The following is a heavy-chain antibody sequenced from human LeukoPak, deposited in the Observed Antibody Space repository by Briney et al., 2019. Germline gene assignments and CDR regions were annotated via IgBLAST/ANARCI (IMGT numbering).Heavy chain of an antibody. Sequence: GGSLRLSCAASGFTFSSYAMSWVRQAPGKGLEWVSAISGSGGSTYYADSVKGRFTISRDNSKNTLYLQMNSLRAEDTAVYYCAKDSTQMYSSSWDDWGQGTLVTVSS. V-gene: IGHV3-23*01. CDR2: ISGSGGST. D-gene: IGHD6-13*01. CDR3: AKDSTQMYSSSWDD. CDR1: GFTFSSYA. J-gene: IGHJ4*02.